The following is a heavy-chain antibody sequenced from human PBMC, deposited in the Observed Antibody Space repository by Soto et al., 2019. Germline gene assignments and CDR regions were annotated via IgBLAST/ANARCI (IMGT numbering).Heavy chain of an antibody. J-gene: IGHJ2*01. D-gene: IGHD3-10*01. Sequence: QVQLVESGGGVVQPGRSLRLSCAASGFTFSSYAMHWVRQAPGKGLEWVAVISYDGSNKYYADSVKGRFTISRDNSQNTLYLQMNSLRAEDTAVYYCARDGELLWFGESDWYFDLWGRGTLVTVSS. CDR2: ISYDGSNK. CDR3: ARDGELLWFGESDWYFDL. CDR1: GFTFSSYA. V-gene: IGHV3-30-3*01.